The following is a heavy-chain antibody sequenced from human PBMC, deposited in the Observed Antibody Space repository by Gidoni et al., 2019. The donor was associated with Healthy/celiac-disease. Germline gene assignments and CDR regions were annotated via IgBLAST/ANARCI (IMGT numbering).Heavy chain of an antibody. CDR2: IYYSGST. V-gene: IGHV4-59*01. Sequence: QVQLQESGPGLVKPSETLSLTCTVSGGSISSYYWSWIRQPPGKGLEWIGYIYYSGSTNYNPSLKSRVTISVDTSKNQFSLKLSSVTAADTAVYYCARGQWLGTWGQGTLVTVSS. CDR3: ARGQWLGT. D-gene: IGHD6-19*01. CDR1: GGSISSYY. J-gene: IGHJ5*02.